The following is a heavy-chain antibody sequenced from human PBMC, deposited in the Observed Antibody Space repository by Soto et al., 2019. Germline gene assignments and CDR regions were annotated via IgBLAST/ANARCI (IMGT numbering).Heavy chain of an antibody. CDR3: ARAENYYYSCGRDV. Sequence: QVQLLESGGGVVQPGRSLRLSCAASGFTFSSYGMHWVRQAPGKGLEWVSVIWYDGSNKYYADSVKGRFTISRDNSKNTLYMQMNSLRAEDTAVYYCARAENYYYSCGRDVLGQGNTVTVSS. J-gene: IGHJ6*02. CDR1: GFTFSSYG. CDR2: IWYDGSNK. V-gene: IGHV3-33*01.